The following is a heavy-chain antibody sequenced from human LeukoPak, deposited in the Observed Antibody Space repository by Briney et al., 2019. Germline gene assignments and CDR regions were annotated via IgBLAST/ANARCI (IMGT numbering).Heavy chain of an antibody. Sequence: PGGSLRLSCAASGFTFSSYSMNWVRQAPGKGLEWVSYISSSSSTIYYADSVKGRFTISRDNAKNSLYLQMNSLRAEDTAVYYCARPPYYDFWSGYPYYYYYMDVWGKGTTVTVSS. J-gene: IGHJ6*03. V-gene: IGHV3-48*01. CDR1: GFTFSSYS. D-gene: IGHD3-3*01. CDR2: ISSSSSTI. CDR3: ARPPYYDFWSGYPYYYYYMDV.